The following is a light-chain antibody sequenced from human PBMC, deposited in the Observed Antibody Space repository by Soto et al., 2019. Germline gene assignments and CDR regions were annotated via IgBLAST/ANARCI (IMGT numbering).Light chain of an antibody. CDR2: RDG. CDR3: AVWDESMTGGV. Sequence: QSVLTQPPSASGTPGQSLTISCSGSTSNIGSHYVYWYQHLPGSAPKVLIVRDGQRHSGVPDRFFGSKSGTSASLAISGLRSEDEADYDCAVWDESMTGGVFGGGTKVTVL. CDR1: TSNIGSHY. V-gene: IGLV1-47*01. J-gene: IGLJ3*02.